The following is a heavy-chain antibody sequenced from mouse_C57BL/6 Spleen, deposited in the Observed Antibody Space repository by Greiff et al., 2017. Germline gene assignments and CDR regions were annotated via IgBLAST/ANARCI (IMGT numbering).Heavy chain of an antibody. Sequence: EVQLQQSGPELVKPGASVKISCKASGYTFTDYYMNWVKQSHGKSLEWIGDINPNNGGTSYNQKFKGKATLTVDKSSRTAYMELRSLTSEDSAVYYCARGGDGYPRFAYWGQGTLVTVSA. CDR3: ARGGDGYPRFAY. V-gene: IGHV1-26*01. CDR1: GYTFTDYY. D-gene: IGHD2-3*01. CDR2: INPNNGGT. J-gene: IGHJ3*01.